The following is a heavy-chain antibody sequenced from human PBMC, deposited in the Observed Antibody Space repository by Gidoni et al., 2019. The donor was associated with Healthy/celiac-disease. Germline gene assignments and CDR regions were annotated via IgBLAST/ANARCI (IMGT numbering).Heavy chain of an antibody. J-gene: IGHJ2*01. Sequence: EVQLLESGGGLVQPGGSLRLSCAASGFTFSSYAMTWVRQAPGKGLEWVSEISGSGGSTYYADSVKGQFTISRDNSKNTLYLQMNSLRAEDTAVYYCAKDESNWKRYFDLWGRGTLVTVSS. CDR2: ISGSGGST. CDR3: AKDESNWKRYFDL. D-gene: IGHD1-1*01. V-gene: IGHV3-23*01. CDR1: GFTFSSYA.